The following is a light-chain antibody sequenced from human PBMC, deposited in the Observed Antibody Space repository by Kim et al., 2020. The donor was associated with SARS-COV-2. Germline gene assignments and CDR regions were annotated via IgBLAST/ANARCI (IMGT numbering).Light chain of an antibody. Sequence: QSALTQPASVSGSPGQSITISCTGTSSDVGGLNFVSWYQHYAGKAPKLMIYDVTNRPSGISSRFSGSKSGNTASLSISGLQAEDEADYYCSSYTHTNIVVFGGGTQLTVL. CDR1: SSDVGGLNF. CDR2: DVT. J-gene: IGLJ2*01. V-gene: IGLV2-14*03. CDR3: SSYTHTNIVV.